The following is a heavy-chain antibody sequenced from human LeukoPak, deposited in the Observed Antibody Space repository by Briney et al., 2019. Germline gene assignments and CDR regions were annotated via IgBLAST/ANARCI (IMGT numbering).Heavy chain of an antibody. CDR3: ARDSMEHPGGDAFDI. Sequence: GGSLRLSCAASGFTFSSYAMSWVRQAPGKGLEWVSVMYVGGNTNYADSVKGRFTISRDNSKNTVFLQMNSLRADDTAVYYCARDSMEHPGGDAFDIWGQGTLVTVSS. CDR1: GFTFSSYA. V-gene: IGHV3-53*01. D-gene: IGHD2/OR15-2a*01. CDR2: MYVGGNT. J-gene: IGHJ3*02.